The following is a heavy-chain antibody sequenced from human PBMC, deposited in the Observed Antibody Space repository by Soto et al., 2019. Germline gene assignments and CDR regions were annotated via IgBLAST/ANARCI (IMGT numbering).Heavy chain of an antibody. CDR3: ARRTRGYSYGTFDY. CDR1: GGSISSYY. CDR2: IYYSGST. Sequence: SETLSLTCTVSGGSISSYYWSWIRQPPGKGLEWIGYIYYSGSTNYNPSLKSRVTISVDMSKNQFSLKLSSVTAADTAVYYCARRTRGYSYGTFDYWGQGTLVTVSS. D-gene: IGHD5-18*01. V-gene: IGHV4-59*01. J-gene: IGHJ4*02.